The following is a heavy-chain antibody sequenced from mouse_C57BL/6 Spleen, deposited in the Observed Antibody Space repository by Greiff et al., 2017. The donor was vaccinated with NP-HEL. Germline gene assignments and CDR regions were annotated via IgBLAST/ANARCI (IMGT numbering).Heavy chain of an antibody. CDR2: INPGSGGT. D-gene: IGHD1-2*01. Sequence: VQLQQSGAELVRPGTSVKVSCKASGYAFTNYLIEWVKQRPGQGLEWIGVINPGSGGTNYNEKFKGKAILTADKSSSTAYMQLSSLTSEDSAVYFCARRPLLREAPFDYWGQGTTLTVSS. CDR3: ARRPLLREAPFDY. V-gene: IGHV1-54*01. CDR1: GYAFTNYL. J-gene: IGHJ2*01.